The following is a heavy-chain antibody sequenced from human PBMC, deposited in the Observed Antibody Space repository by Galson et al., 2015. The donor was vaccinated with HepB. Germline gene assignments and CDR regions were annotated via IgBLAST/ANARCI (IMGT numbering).Heavy chain of an antibody. D-gene: IGHD2-15*01. J-gene: IGHJ4*02. CDR2: ISSSSSYI. CDR3: ARDLGVSWSTLYYFDY. CDR1: GFTFSSYD. V-gene: IGHV3-21*01. Sequence: SLRLSCAASGFTFSSYDMHWVRQAPGKGLEWVSSISSSSSYIYYADSVKGRFTISRDNAKNSLYLQMNSLRAEDTAVYYCARDLGVSWSTLYYFDYWGQGTLVTVSS.